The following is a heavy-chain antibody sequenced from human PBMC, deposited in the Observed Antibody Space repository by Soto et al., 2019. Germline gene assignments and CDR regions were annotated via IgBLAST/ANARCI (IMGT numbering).Heavy chain of an antibody. J-gene: IGHJ3*02. CDR1: GFTFSTYG. CDR2: IWYDGSNN. Sequence: QEQLVESGGGVVQPGTSLRLSCAASGFTFSTYGMHWVRQAPGKGLEWVAVIWYDGSNNYYVDSVKGRFTISRDNSKNTLYLQMNSLRGEDTAVYCCARGSGNYAPDAFDIWGQGTMLSVSS. D-gene: IGHD1-26*01. V-gene: IGHV3-33*01. CDR3: ARGSGNYAPDAFDI.